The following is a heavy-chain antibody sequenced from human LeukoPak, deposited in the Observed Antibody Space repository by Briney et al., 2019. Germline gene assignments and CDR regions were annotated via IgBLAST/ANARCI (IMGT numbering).Heavy chain of an antibody. CDR3: ATEDILTGYRN. Sequence: ASVKVSCKASGGTFSSYAISWVRQAPGQGLEWMGGIIPIFGTANYAQKFQGRVTMTEDTSTDTAYMELSSLRSEDTAVYYCATEDILTGYRNWGQGTLVTVSS. CDR2: IIPIFGTA. CDR1: GGTFSSYA. D-gene: IGHD3-9*01. V-gene: IGHV1-69*06. J-gene: IGHJ4*02.